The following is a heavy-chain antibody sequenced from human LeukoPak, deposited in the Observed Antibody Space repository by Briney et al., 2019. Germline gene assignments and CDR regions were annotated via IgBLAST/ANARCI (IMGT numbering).Heavy chain of an antibody. Sequence: ASVKVSCKASGYTFTSYGISWVRQAPGQGLEWMGWISAYNGNTNYAQKLQGRVTMTTDTYTSTAYMELRGLRSDDTAVYYCARHSSGWTFFDYWGQGTLVTVSS. D-gene: IGHD6-19*01. J-gene: IGHJ4*02. CDR3: ARHSSGWTFFDY. V-gene: IGHV1-18*01. CDR1: GYTFTSYG. CDR2: ISAYNGNT.